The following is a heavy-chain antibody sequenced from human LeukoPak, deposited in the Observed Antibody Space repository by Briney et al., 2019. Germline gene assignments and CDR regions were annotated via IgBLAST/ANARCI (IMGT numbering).Heavy chain of an antibody. CDR3: ARGLAAAGTRGPY. V-gene: IGHV3-21*01. CDR2: ISSTGAYI. D-gene: IGHD6-13*01. J-gene: IGHJ4*02. Sequence: GGSLRLSCVVSGFTFSNYGMPWVRQAPGKGLEWVSSISSTGAYIYYADSLKGRFTISRDNAKNSLYLQMNSLRADDTAVYYCARGLAAAGTRGPYWGQGTLVTVSS. CDR1: GFTFSNYG.